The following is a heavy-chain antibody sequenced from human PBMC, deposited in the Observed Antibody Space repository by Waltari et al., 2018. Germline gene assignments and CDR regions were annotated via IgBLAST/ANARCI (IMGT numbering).Heavy chain of an antibody. CDR3: ARDSRPPWELLAFDI. Sequence: QVQLLESGPGLVKPSETLSLTCAVSGYSISSGYYWGWVRQPPGKGLEWIGSIYHSGSTYYNPSLKSRVSISVDTSKNQFSLNLRSVTAADTAVYHCARDSRPPWELLAFDIWGQGTMVTVSS. V-gene: IGHV4-38-2*02. CDR2: IYHSGST. J-gene: IGHJ3*02. D-gene: IGHD1-26*01. CDR1: GYSISSGYY.